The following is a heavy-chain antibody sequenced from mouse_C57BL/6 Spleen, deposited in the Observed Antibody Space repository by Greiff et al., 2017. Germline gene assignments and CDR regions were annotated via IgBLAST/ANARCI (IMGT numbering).Heavy chain of an antibody. V-gene: IGHV5-17*01. CDR2: ISSGSSTI. CDR1: GFTFSDYG. Sequence: EVQLQESGGGLVKPGGSLKLSCAASGFTFSDYGMHWVRQAPEKGLEWVAYISSGSSTIYYADTVKGRFTISRDNAKNTLFLQMTSLRSEDTAMYYCASPLTSYYAMDYWGQGTSVTVSS. CDR3: ASPLTSYYAMDY. J-gene: IGHJ4*01. D-gene: IGHD4-1*01.